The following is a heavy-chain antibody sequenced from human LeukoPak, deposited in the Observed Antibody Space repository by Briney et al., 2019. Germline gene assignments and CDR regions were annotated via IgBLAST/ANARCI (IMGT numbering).Heavy chain of an antibody. CDR2: ISGSGGST. CDR1: GFTVSSNY. D-gene: IGHD6-19*01. CDR3: AKDVIAVAASSVVAFDI. J-gene: IGHJ3*02. V-gene: IGHV3-23*01. Sequence: GGSLRLSCAASGFTVSSNYMSWVRQAPGKGLEWVSAISGSGGSTYYADSVKGRFTISRDNSKNTPYLQMNSLRAEDTAVYYCAKDVIAVAASSVVAFDIWGQGTMVTVSS.